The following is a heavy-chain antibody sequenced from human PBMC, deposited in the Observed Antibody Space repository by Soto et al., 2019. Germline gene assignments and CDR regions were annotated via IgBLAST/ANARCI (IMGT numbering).Heavy chain of an antibody. V-gene: IGHV1-2*04. CDR2: INPNSGGT. D-gene: IGHD3-10*01. J-gene: IGHJ4*02. CDR3: ARESAYGSGSSEFDY. Sequence: SVKVSCKASGYTFTGYYMHWVRQAPGQGLEWMGWINPNSGGTNYAQKFQGWVTMTRDTSISTAYMDLSRLRSDDTAVYYCARESAYGSGSSEFDYWGQGTLVTSPQ. CDR1: GYTFTGYY.